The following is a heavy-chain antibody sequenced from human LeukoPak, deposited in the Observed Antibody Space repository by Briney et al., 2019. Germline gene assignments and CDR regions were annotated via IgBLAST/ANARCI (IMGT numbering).Heavy chain of an antibody. Sequence: TSETLSLTCSVSGDSISTTAYYWAWIRQPPGKGLEWIGNIYYSGNIFHSPFLRSRVTISVDTSKNQFSLKLTSVTAADTAVYYCSRLQYTYGSEFDHWGQGTLVTVSS. CDR1: GDSISTTAYY. V-gene: IGHV4-39*01. CDR2: IYYSGNI. J-gene: IGHJ4*02. CDR3: SRLQYTYGSEFDH. D-gene: IGHD5-18*01.